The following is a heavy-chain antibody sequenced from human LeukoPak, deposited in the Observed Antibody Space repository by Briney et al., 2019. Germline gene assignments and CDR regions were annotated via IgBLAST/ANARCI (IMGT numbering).Heavy chain of an antibody. D-gene: IGHD6-6*01. CDR3: ARTLHIAARSFDY. Sequence: SETLSLTCTVSGYSISSGYYWGWIRQPPGKGLEWIGSIYHSGSTYYNPSLKSRVTISVDTSKNQFSLKLSSVTAADTAVYYCARTLHIAARSFDYWGQGTLVTVSS. CDR1: GYSISSGYY. V-gene: IGHV4-38-2*02. J-gene: IGHJ4*02. CDR2: IYHSGST.